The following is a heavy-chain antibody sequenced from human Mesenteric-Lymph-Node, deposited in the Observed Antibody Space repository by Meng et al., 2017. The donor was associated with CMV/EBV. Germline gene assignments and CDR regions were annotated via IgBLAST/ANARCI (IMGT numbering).Heavy chain of an antibody. J-gene: IGHJ6*02. CDR3: ARDSGSYRLDYYYYYGMDV. CDR2: IKQDGSEK. D-gene: IGHD1-26*01. CDR1: GFTFNNYA. V-gene: IGHV3-7*01. Sequence: GGSLRLSCAASGFTFNNYAMTWVRQAPGKGLEWVANIKQDGSEKYYVDSVKGRFTISRDNAKNSLYLQMNSLRAEDTAVYYCARDSGSYRLDYYYYYGMDVWGQGTTVTVSS.